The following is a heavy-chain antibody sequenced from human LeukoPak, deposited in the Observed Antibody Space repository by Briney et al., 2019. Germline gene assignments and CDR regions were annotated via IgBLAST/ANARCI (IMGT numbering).Heavy chain of an antibody. D-gene: IGHD3-9*01. V-gene: IGHV4-4*07. CDR1: GGSISSYY. CDR3: ASTSLDYDILTGYYSWFDP. J-gene: IGHJ5*02. Sequence: SETLSLTCTVSGGSISSYYWSWIRQPAGKGLEWIGRIYTSGSTNYNPSLKSRVTMSVDTSKNQFSLKLSSVTAADTAVYYCASTSLDYDILTGYYSWFDPWGQGTLVTVSS. CDR2: IYTSGST.